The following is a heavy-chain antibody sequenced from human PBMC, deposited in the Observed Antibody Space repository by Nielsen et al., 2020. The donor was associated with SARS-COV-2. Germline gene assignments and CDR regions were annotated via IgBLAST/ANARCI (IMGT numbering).Heavy chain of an antibody. CDR1: GFTFTSNA. CDR2: IRGSGDKT. V-gene: IGHV3-23*01. J-gene: IGHJ4*02. CDR3: AKSDGGYSYGYPDY. D-gene: IGHD5-18*01. Sequence: GESLKISCIASGFTFTSNAMAWVRQTPAKGLEWVSGIRGSGDKTYYADSVKGRFTISRDNSKSTLYLQMNSLSAEDTAIYYCAKSDGGYSYGYPDYWGQGTLVTVSS.